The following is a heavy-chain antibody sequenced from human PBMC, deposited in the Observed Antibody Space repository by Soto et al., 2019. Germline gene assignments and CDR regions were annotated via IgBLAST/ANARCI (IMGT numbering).Heavy chain of an antibody. CDR1: GYTFTGYY. CDR3: AKDRMNHNSVWDPFDI. V-gene: IGHV1-2*04. D-gene: IGHD2-15*01. Sequence: ASVKVSCKASGYTFTGYYMHWVRQAPGQGLEWMGWIDPNSGGTNYAQKFQGWVTMTRDTSISTAYMELSRLRAEDTAVYYCAKDRMNHNSVWDPFDIWGQGTMVTVSS. J-gene: IGHJ3*02. CDR2: IDPNSGGT.